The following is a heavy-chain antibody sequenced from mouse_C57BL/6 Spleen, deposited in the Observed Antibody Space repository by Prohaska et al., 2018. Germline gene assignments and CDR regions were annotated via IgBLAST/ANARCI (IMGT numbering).Heavy chain of an antibody. CDR2: IHPNSGST. Sequence: QVQLQQPGAELVKPGASVKLSCKASGYTFTSYWMHWVKQRPGQGLEWIGMIHPNSGSTNYNEKFKSKATLTVDKSSSTAYMQLSSLTSEDSAVYYCAGEYYYGTRFDYWGQGTTLTVSS. V-gene: IGHV1-64*01. D-gene: IGHD1-1*01. CDR1: GYTFTSYW. CDR3: AGEYYYGTRFDY. J-gene: IGHJ2*01.